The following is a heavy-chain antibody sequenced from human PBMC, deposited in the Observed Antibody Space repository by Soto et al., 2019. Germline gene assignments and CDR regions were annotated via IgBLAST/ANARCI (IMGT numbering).Heavy chain of an antibody. CDR2: IHDTATT. Sequence: QVQLQESGSGLVKPSQTLSLTCTVSGGSISSDDYYWSWIRQPPGKGLEWIGDIHDTATTSYNPSLKSRLTLSIATSKNQFSLTLRSVTAADTAVYFCASQYYDFSSGALDFWGQGILVTVSS. CDR3: ASQYYDFSSGALDF. V-gene: IGHV4-30-4*01. J-gene: IGHJ4*02. CDR1: GGSISSDDYY. D-gene: IGHD3-3*01.